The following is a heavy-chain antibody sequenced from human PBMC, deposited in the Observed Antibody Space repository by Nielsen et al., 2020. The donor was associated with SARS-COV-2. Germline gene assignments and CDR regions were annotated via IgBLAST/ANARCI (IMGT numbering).Heavy chain of an antibody. D-gene: IGHD3-10*01. Sequence: WIRQPPGKGLEWVSDISGSGGSTYYADSVKGRFTISRDNSKNTLYLQMNSLRAEDTAVYYCAKGRLLWFGEGWFDPWGQGTLVTVSS. J-gene: IGHJ5*02. CDR2: ISGSGGST. CDR3: AKGRLLWFGEGWFDP. V-gene: IGHV3-23*01.